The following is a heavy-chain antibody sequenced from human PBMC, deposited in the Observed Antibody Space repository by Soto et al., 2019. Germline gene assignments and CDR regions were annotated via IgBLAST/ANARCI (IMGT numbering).Heavy chain of an antibody. V-gene: IGHV3-23*01. J-gene: IGHJ6*02. CDR3: ARARGNIVLMVYARGYYYYGMDV. D-gene: IGHD2-8*01. Sequence: GGSLRLSCAASGFTFSSYAMSWVRQAPGKGLEWVSAISGSGGSTYYADSVKGRFTISRDNSKNTLYLQMNSLRAEDTAVYYCARARGNIVLMVYARGYYYYGMDVWGQGTTVTVSS. CDR1: GFTFSSYA. CDR2: ISGSGGST.